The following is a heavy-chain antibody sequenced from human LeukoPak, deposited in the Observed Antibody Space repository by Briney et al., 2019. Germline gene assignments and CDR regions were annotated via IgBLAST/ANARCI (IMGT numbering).Heavy chain of an antibody. CDR2: INQGGSEK. J-gene: IGHJ4*02. Sequence: PGGSLRLSCVVSEFRFSGYWMSWARQVPGKGLEWVAAINQGGSEKDYVDSVKGRFIIYRDNADKLLSLQMNNLRVEDTAVYYCATFRVPGHWGQGMLVTVSS. V-gene: IGHV3-7*03. CDR1: EFRFSGYW. CDR3: ATFRVPGH. D-gene: IGHD1-1*01.